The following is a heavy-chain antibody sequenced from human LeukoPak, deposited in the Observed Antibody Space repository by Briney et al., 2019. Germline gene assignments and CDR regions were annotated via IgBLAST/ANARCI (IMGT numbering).Heavy chain of an antibody. J-gene: IGHJ4*02. V-gene: IGHV4-59*01. CDR2: IYYSGST. Sequence: SETLSLTCTVSGGSISSYYWSWIRQPPGKGLEWIGYIYYSGSTNYNPSLKSRVTISVDTSKNQFSLKLSSVTAADTAVYYCARDRDSSGYYAAEFDYWGQRTLVTVSS. CDR1: GGSISSYY. CDR3: ARDRDSSGYYAAEFDY. D-gene: IGHD3-22*01.